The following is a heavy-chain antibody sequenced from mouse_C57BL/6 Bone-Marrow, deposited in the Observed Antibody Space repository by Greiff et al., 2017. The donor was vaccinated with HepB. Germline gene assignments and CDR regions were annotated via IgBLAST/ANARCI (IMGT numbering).Heavy chain of an antibody. D-gene: IGHD3-2*02. Sequence: QVQLQQSGAELMKPGASVKLSCKATGYTFTGYWIEWVKQRPGHGLEWIGEILPGSGSTNYNENVKGKATFTADTSSNTSYVQLSSLTTEDSAIYYYSRPTAHATEFDDCGQGTTLTVSS. V-gene: IGHV1-9*01. CDR2: ILPGSGST. CDR1: GYTFTGYW. J-gene: IGHJ2*01. CDR3: SRPTAHATEFDD.